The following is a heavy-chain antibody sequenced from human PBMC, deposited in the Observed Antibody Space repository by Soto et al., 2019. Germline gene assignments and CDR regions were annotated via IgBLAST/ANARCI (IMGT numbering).Heavy chain of an antibody. D-gene: IGHD5-12*01. J-gene: IGHJ4*02. Sequence: SETLSLTCAVSGGSITTGGCYWSWIRQHPGKGLEWIGYIYYSGNTYYNPSLKSRVTISLDTSKKQFSLKLSSVTAADTAVYYCARARYSMHYYIDNWGQGTPVTVSS. CDR1: GGSITTGGCY. CDR2: IYYSGNT. CDR3: ARARYSMHYYIDN. V-gene: IGHV4-31*11.